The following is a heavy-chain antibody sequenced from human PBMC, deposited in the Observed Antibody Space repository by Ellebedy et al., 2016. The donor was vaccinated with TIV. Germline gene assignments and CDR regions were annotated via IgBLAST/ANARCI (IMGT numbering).Heavy chain of an antibody. V-gene: IGHV3-66*01. Sequence: GESLKISCVASGITVSNNYMRWVRQAPGKGLEWVSLMYSTGITRYADSVKGRFTISRDNSQNTLFLQMNSLRTEDTAMYYCARDPPAINTRTWGWGQGTLATVSA. CDR1: GITVSNNY. CDR2: MYSTGIT. D-gene: IGHD7-27*01. CDR3: ARDPPAINTRTWG. J-gene: IGHJ4*02.